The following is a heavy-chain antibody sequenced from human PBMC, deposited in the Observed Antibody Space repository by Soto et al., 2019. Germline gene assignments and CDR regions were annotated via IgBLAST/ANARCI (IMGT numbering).Heavy chain of an antibody. CDR3: ARTLITMVRGGANWFDP. D-gene: IGHD3-10*01. V-gene: IGHV2-26*01. Sequence: QVTLKESGPVLVKPTETLTLTCTASGFSLSNARMGVSWIRQPPGKALEWLAHIFSNDEKSYSTSLKSRLTISKDTSKSQVVLTMTNMDPVDTATYYCARTLITMVRGGANWFDPWGQGPLVTVSS. CDR1: GFSLSNARMG. CDR2: IFSNDEK. J-gene: IGHJ5*02.